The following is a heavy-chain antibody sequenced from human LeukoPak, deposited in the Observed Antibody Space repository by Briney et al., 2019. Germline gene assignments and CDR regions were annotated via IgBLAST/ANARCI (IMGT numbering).Heavy chain of an antibody. Sequence: PGGSLRLSCAASGFTFSSYSMNWVRQAPGKGLEWVSSISSSSSYIYYADSVKGRFTISRDNAKNSLYLQMNSLRAEDTAVYYCARTYTAIHYYYYMDVWGKGTTVTVSS. D-gene: IGHD5-18*01. CDR1: GFTFSSYS. V-gene: IGHV3-21*01. CDR2: ISSSSSYI. CDR3: ARTYTAIHYYYYMDV. J-gene: IGHJ6*03.